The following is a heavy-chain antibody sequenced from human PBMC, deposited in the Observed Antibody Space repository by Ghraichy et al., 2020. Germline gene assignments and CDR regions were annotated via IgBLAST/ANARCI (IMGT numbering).Heavy chain of an antibody. Sequence: GESLNISCTASGFTFSSYSMNWVRQTPGKGLEWLSYISGSSNTIYYADSVKGRFTISRDNAKNSLYLQMNSLRDEDTALYYCARDGRGYSGFDPDYWGQGTLVTVSS. V-gene: IGHV3-48*02. D-gene: IGHD5-12*01. CDR1: GFTFSSYS. CDR3: ARDGRGYSGFDPDY. J-gene: IGHJ4*02. CDR2: ISGSSNTI.